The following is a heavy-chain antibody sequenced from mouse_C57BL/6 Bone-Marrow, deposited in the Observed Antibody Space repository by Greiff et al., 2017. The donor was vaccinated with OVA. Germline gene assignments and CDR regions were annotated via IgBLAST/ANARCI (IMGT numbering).Heavy chain of an antibody. D-gene: IGHD1-1*01. CDR3: ARAGYYYGSSWGFAY. V-gene: IGHV5-4*01. CDR2: ISDGGSYT. Sequence: EVQVVESGGGLVKPGGSLKLSCAASGFTFSSYAMSWVRQTPEKRLEWVATISDGGSYTYYPDNVKGRFTISRDNAKNNLYLQMSHLKSEDTAMYYCARAGYYYGSSWGFAYWGQGTLVTVSA. CDR1: GFTFSSYA. J-gene: IGHJ3*01.